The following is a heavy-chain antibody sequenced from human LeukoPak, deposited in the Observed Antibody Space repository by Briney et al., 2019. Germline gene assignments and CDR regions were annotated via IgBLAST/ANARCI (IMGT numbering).Heavy chain of an antibody. Sequence: ASVKVSCKASGYTFTGYYMHWVRQAPGQGLEWMGWINPNSGDTKYAQKFQGRVTVTTDTSTSTVYMELRSLRPDDTAVYYCARDKSRYNYGYNFWGQGTLVTVSS. D-gene: IGHD5-18*01. V-gene: IGHV1-2*02. J-gene: IGHJ4*02. CDR3: ARDKSRYNYGYNF. CDR1: GYTFTGYY. CDR2: INPNSGDT.